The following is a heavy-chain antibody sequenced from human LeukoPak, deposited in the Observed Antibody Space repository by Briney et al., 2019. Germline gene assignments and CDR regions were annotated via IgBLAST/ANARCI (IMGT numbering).Heavy chain of an antibody. D-gene: IGHD3-22*01. CDR3: AKVSYYSDSSGYYHYYFDY. CDR1: GFTFSSYA. CDR2: ISGGGDRT. Sequence: GGSLRLSCAASGFTFSSYAMTWVRQAPGNGLQWVSSISGGGDRTYYTDSVKGRFTISRDNSKNTLYLQMNSLRVEDTAVYYCAKVSYYSDSSGYYHYYFDYWGQGTLVAVSS. V-gene: IGHV3-23*01. J-gene: IGHJ4*02.